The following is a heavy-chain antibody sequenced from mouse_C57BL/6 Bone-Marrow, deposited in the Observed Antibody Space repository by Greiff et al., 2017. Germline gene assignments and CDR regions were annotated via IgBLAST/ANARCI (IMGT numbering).Heavy chain of an antibody. V-gene: IGHV1-69*01. CDR2: IDPSDSYT. Sequence: VQLQQPGAELVMPGASVKLSCKASGYTFTSYWMHWVKQRPGQGLEWIGEIDPSDSYTNYNQKFKGNTTLTVDKSSSTAYMQLSSLTSEDSAVYYCARCDYGGYWGQGTTLTVSS. J-gene: IGHJ2*01. CDR3: ARCDYGGY. D-gene: IGHD2-13*01. CDR1: GYTFTSYW.